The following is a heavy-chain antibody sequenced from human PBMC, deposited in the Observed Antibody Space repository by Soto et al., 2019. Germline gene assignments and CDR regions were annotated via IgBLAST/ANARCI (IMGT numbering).Heavy chain of an antibody. CDR1: GYPFTGYY. Sequence: QVQLVQSGSEVKKPGASVTVSCKASGYPFTGYYIHWVRQAPGQGPEWMGWVSPKTGETNYVQKFQGRVSMTPETSTSTAYLELTRLRSDDTAVYYCARRPMWRQVAQDYCMDVWGHGTTVTVS. D-gene: IGHD2-15*01. J-gene: IGHJ6*02. V-gene: IGHV1-2*02. CDR3: ARRPMWRQVAQDYCMDV. CDR2: VSPKTGET.